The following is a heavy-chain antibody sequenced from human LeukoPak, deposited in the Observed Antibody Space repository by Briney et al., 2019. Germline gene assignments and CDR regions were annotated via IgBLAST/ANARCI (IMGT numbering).Heavy chain of an antibody. CDR2: ISSTSVYT. CDR1: GFTFNYHC. D-gene: IGHD3-22*01. CDR3: ARDWISGGWRRKDSSGYFDV. V-gene: IGHV3-21*01. Sequence: GGSLRLSCATSGFTFNYHCMNWVRQAPGKGLEWLSSISSTSVYTSYADSVKGRFTISRDNARNSLYLQMNNLRAEDTAVYYCARDWISGGWRRKDSSGYFDVWGKGTTVPVSS. J-gene: IGHJ6*04.